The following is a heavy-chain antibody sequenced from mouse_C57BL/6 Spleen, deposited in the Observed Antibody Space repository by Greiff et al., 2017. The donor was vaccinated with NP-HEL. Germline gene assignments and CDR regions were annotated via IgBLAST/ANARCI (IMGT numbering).Heavy chain of an antibody. Sequence: QVQLQQSGAELVKPGASVKLSCKASGYTFTSYWMQWVKQRPGQGLEWIGEIDPSDSYTNYNQKFKGKATLTVDTSSSTAYMQLSSLTSEDSAVYYCARGDGNSHYFDYWGQGTTLTVSS. CDR3: ARGDGNSHYFDY. CDR2: IDPSDSYT. CDR1: GYTFTSYW. D-gene: IGHD2-1*01. V-gene: IGHV1-50*01. J-gene: IGHJ2*01.